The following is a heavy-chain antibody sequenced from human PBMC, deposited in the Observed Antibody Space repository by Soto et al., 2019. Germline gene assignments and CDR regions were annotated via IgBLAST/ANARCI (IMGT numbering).Heavy chain of an antibody. CDR3: AREVEYCFDP. CDR1: GFTFNDYY. D-gene: IGHD2-8*02. J-gene: IGHJ5*02. CDR2: ISSSGGTV. Sequence: GGSLRLSCAASGFTFNDYYMSWIRHAPGKGLEWVSNISSSGGTVYYADSVKGRFTISRDNAKKSVYLQMNSLRADDTAVYYCAREVEYCFDPWGQGTLVTVSS. V-gene: IGHV3-11*01.